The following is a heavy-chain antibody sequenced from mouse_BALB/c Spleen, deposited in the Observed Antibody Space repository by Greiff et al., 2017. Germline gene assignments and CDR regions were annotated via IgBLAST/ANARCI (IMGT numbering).Heavy chain of an antibody. V-gene: IGHV3-6*02. Sequence: EVHLVESGPGLVKPSQSLSLTCSVTGYSITSGYYWNWIRQFPGNKLEWMGYISYDGSNNYNPSFKNRISITRDTAKNQFFLKLNSVTTEETATYYCGRDYGKDYWGQGTSVTVSS. CDR1: GYSITSGYY. CDR3: GRDYGKDY. CDR2: ISYDGSN. J-gene: IGHJ4*01.